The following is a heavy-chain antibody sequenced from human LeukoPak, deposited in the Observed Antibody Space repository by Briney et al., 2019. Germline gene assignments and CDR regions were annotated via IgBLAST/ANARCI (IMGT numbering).Heavy chain of an antibody. Sequence: QPGGTLRLSCAASGFTFSSYGMNWVRQAPGKGLEWVSYISSSGSTIYYADSVKGRFTISRDNAKNSLYLQMDSLRAEDTAVYYCARGLWVVRGPCFDYWGQGTLVTVSS. V-gene: IGHV3-48*03. CDR1: GFTFSSYG. J-gene: IGHJ4*02. CDR2: ISSSGSTI. D-gene: IGHD3-10*01. CDR3: ARGLWVVRGPCFDY.